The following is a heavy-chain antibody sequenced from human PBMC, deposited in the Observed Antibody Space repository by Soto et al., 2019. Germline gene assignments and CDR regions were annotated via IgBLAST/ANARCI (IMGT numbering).Heavy chain of an antibody. J-gene: IGHJ4*02. CDR2: INHSGST. CDR3: ARGIVNTIFGVVITYFDY. Sequence: SETLSLTCAVYGGSFSGYYWSWIRQPPGKGLEWIGEINHSGSTNYNPSLKSRVTISVDTSKNQFSLKLSSVTAADTAVYYCARGIVNTIFGVVITYFDYWGQGTLVTVSS. CDR1: GGSFSGYY. D-gene: IGHD3-3*01. V-gene: IGHV4-34*01.